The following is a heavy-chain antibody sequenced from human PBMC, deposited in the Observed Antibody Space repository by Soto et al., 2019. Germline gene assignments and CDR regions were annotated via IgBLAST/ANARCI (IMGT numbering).Heavy chain of an antibody. Sequence: QVQLVQSGAEVKEPGSSVNVSCKTSGGTFGNTAVTWVRQAPGQGLEWIGGIVPMIGTANYAQKFQGRVTITADESTSTAYMELSSLRSDDTAVYYCARDGDPGYSFWSGPLGGGRFDPWGQGTLVTVSS. J-gene: IGHJ5*02. V-gene: IGHV1-69*12. CDR1: GGTFGNTA. CDR3: ARDGDPGYSFWSGPLGGGRFDP. D-gene: IGHD3-3*01. CDR2: IVPMIGTA.